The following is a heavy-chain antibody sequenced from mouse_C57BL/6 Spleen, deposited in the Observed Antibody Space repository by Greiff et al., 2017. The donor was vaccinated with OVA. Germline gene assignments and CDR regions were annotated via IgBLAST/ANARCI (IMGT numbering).Heavy chain of an antibody. CDR3: ARPYYGSSYPFAY. CDR1: GFTFSDYG. J-gene: IGHJ3*01. D-gene: IGHD1-1*01. V-gene: IGHV5-15*01. Sequence: EVKVVESGGGLVQPGGSLKLSCAASGFTFSDYGMAWVRQAPRKGPEWVAFISNLAYSIYYADTVTGRFTISRETAKNTLYLEMSSLRSEDTAMYYCARPYYGSSYPFAYWGQGTLVTVSA. CDR2: ISNLAYSI.